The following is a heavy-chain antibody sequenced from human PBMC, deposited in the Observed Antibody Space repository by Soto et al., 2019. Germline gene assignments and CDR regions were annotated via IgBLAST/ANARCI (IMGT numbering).Heavy chain of an antibody. V-gene: IGHV4-30-4*01. CDR2: IYYSGIT. CDR3: ARERRGGYWFDP. Sequence: QVQLQESGPGLVKPSQTLSLTCTVSGGSISSGDYYWCWIRQPPGKGLEWIGYIYYSGITYYNPSLKSRVTISVDTSKNQFSLKLSSVTAADTAVYYCARERRGGYWFDPWGQGTLVTVSS. CDR1: GGSISSGDYY. J-gene: IGHJ5*02.